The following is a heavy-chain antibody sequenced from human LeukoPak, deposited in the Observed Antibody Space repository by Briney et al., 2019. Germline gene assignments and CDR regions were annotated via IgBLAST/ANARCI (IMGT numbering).Heavy chain of an antibody. Sequence: ASVKVSCKASGYAFTRYDINWVRQATGQGLEWMGWMNPNSGNTGYAQKFQGRVTMTRNTSISTAYMELSSLRSEDTAVYYCARGIFRVAGTGVHYWGQGILVTVSS. CDR1: GYAFTRYD. CDR2: MNPNSGNT. J-gene: IGHJ4*02. CDR3: ARGIFRVAGTGVHY. V-gene: IGHV1-8*01. D-gene: IGHD6-19*01.